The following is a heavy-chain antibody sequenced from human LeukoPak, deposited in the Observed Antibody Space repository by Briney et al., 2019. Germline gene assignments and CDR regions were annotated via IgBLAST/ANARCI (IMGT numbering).Heavy chain of an antibody. CDR1: GSSFTSYW. CDR2: IYPGDSDT. V-gene: IGHV5-51*01. Sequence: RGGSLQISCKGSGSSFTSYWIGWVRQVPGKGVEWMGIIYPGDSDTRYSTSFQGQVTMSAEKSISTAYLQWSSLKASDTAMYYCARQGTMIVVEGAFDIWGQGTMVTVSS. D-gene: IGHD3-22*01. CDR3: ARQGTMIVVEGAFDI. J-gene: IGHJ3*02.